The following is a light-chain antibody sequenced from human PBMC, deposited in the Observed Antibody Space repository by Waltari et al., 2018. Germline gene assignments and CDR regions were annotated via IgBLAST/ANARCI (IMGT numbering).Light chain of an antibody. CDR3: QSDDGSLSGWV. J-gene: IGLJ3*02. CDR1: SSTIGAGYD. CDR2: GNS. V-gene: IGLV1-40*01. Sequence: QSVLTQPPSVSGAPGQRVTISCTGSSSTIGAGYDVHWYQKLPGTAPKVLISGNSQRHPGVPVRFCGSKSGTSACLGITGFRDEDEADYDCQSDDGSLSGWVFGGGTKLTVL.